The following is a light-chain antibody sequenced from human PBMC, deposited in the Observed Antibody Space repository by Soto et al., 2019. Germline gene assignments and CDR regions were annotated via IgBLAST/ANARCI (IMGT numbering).Light chain of an antibody. CDR1: SSNIGAGYD. CDR2: GNS. Sequence: QSVLTQPPSVSGVPGQRVTISCTGSSSNIGAGYDVHWYQQLPGTAPKLLIYGNSNRPSGVPDRFSGSKSGTSASLAITGLQAEDEADYYCQSYDSSLSGLWVFGTGTKLTVL. V-gene: IGLV1-40*01. J-gene: IGLJ1*01. CDR3: QSYDSSLSGLWV.